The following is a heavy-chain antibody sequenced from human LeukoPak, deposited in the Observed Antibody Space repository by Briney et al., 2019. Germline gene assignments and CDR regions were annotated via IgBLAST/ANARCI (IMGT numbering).Heavy chain of an antibody. CDR3: ARGPVTKFEI. CDR2: ISYDGSNK. Sequence: PEGSLRLSCAASGFTFSSYGMHWVRQAPGKGLEWVAVISYDGSNKYYADSVKGRFTISRDNSKNTLYLQMNSLRAEDTAVYYCARGPVTKFEIWGQGTILTVSS. CDR1: GFTFSSYG. D-gene: IGHD4-17*01. V-gene: IGHV3-30*03. J-gene: IGHJ3*02.